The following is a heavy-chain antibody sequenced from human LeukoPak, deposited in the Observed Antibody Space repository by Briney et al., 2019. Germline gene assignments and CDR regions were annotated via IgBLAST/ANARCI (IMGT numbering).Heavy chain of an antibody. D-gene: IGHD3-3*01. Sequence: PSETLSLTCTVSGGSISSGGYYWSWIRQHPGKGLEWIGYIYYSGSTYYNPSLKSRVTISVDTSKNQFSLKLSSVTAADTAVYYCARVEGDFWSGYHYYYGMDVWGQGTTVTVSS. CDR2: IYYSGST. CDR1: GGSISSGGYY. CDR3: ARVEGDFWSGYHYYYGMDV. V-gene: IGHV4-31*03. J-gene: IGHJ6*02.